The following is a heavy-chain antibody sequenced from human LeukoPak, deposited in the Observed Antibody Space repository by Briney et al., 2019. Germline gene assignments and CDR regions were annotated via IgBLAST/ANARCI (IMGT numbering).Heavy chain of an antibody. Sequence: PGGSLRLSCAASGFTFSSYAMSWVRQAPGKGLEGVSAISGSGGSTYYADSVKGRFTISRDNSKNTLYLQMNSLRAEDTAVYYCAKDLVVPAAIRTYDNWFDPWGEGTLVTVSS. CDR2: ISGSGGST. J-gene: IGHJ5*02. V-gene: IGHV3-23*01. D-gene: IGHD2-2*01. CDR3: AKDLVVPAAIRTYDNWFDP. CDR1: GFTFSSYA.